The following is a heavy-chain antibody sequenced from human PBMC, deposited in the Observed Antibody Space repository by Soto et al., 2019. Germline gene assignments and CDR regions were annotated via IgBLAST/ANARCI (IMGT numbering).Heavy chain of an antibody. CDR3: TTKSSLCTNGVCYPPPYYYYYYMDV. Sequence: GGSLRLSCAASGFTFSNAWMSWVRQAPGKGLEWVGRIKSKTDGGTTDYAAPVKGRFTIQRDDSKDTLYLQMKSLKTEDTAVYYCTTKSSLCTNGVCYPPPYYYYYYMDVWGKGTTVTVSS. V-gene: IGHV3-15*01. CDR1: GFTFSNAW. CDR2: IKSKTDGGTT. J-gene: IGHJ6*03. D-gene: IGHD2-8*01.